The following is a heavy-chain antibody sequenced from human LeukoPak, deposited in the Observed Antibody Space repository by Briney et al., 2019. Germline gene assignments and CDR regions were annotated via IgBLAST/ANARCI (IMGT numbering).Heavy chain of an antibody. V-gene: IGHV3-48*01. CDR3: ASDQGPYCGGECYCAIDL. CDR1: GFTFRSDS. Sequence: GGSLRLSCEASGFTFRSDSMTWVRQAPGKTLEWISYIGHTGSPAHYADSVRGRFTISRDNAKNSLYLQMNSLTVEDTAVYYCASDQGPYCGGECYCAIDLWGRGTLVTVSS. D-gene: IGHD2-21*01. CDR2: IGHTGSPA. J-gene: IGHJ3*01.